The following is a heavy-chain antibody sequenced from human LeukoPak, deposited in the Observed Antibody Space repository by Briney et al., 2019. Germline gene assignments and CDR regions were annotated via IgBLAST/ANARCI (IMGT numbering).Heavy chain of an antibody. CDR3: ARTVTTSSSYSDY. Sequence: ASVKVSCKASGYTFTTYGVSWVRQAPGQGLEWMGWISGYDGNTNYAQKLRGRVTMTTDTSTSTAYMDLRSLRSDDTALYYCARTVTTSSSYSDYWGQGTLVTVSS. CDR1: GYTFTTYG. D-gene: IGHD4-17*01. V-gene: IGHV1-18*01. J-gene: IGHJ4*02. CDR2: ISGYDGNT.